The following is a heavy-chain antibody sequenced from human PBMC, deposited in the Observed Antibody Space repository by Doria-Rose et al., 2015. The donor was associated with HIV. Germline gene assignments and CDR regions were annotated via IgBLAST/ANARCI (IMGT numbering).Heavy chain of an antibody. CDR2: NFSDDER. Sequence: QITLKESGPVLVKPTETLTLTCTVSGVSLSSPGMGVSWIRQPPGKALEWLANNFSDDERVYQTSLKSRLTISRGTSKSQVVLTMTDMDPVDTATYYCARIKSSRWYHKYYFDFWGQGTLVIVSA. V-gene: IGHV2-26*01. CDR1: GVSLSSPGMG. J-gene: IGHJ4*02. CDR3: ARIKSSRWYHKYYFDF. D-gene: IGHD6-13*01.